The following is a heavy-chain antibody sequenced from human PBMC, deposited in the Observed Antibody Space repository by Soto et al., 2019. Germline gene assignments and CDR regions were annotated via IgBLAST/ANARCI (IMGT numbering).Heavy chain of an antibody. D-gene: IGHD2-15*01. CDR1: GGSISSSSYY. CDR2: IYYTGIT. V-gene: IGHV4-39*01. CDR3: ASGVVVAATPVVWFDP. Sequence: QLHLQESGPGLVKPSATLSLTCTVSGGSISSSSYYWGWVRQPPGKGLEWIGSIYYTGITYYNPSLKSRVTISVDTSKNQFSLKLTSVTAADTAVYNCASGVVVAATPVVWFDPWGQGTQVTVSS. J-gene: IGHJ5*02.